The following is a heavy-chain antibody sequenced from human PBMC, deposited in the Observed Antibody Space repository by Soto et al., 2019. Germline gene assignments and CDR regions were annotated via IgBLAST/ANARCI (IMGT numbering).Heavy chain of an antibody. D-gene: IGHD3-10*01. CDR2: IYTSGST. Sequence: PSETLSLTCAVSGGSISSGGYSWSWIRQPAGKGLEWIGRIYTSGSTNYNPSLKSRVTMSVDTSKNQFSLKLSSVTAADTAVYYCARDGHYYGSGRGNYYYGMDVWGQGTTVTVSS. CDR3: ARDGHYYGSGRGNYYYGMDV. CDR1: GGSISSGGYS. V-gene: IGHV4-61*02. J-gene: IGHJ6*02.